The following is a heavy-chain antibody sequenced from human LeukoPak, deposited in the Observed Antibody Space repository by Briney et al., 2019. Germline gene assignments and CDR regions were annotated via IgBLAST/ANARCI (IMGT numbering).Heavy chain of an antibody. CDR1: GDSVSSNSAA. CDR3: ARGSLRPYRGYSSGWSGAFDI. Sequence: PSQTLSLTCAISGDSVSSNSAAWNWIRQSPSRGLEWLGRTYYRSKWYNDYAVSVKSRITINPDTSKNQFSLQLNSVTPEDTAVYYCARGSLRPYRGYSSGWSGAFDIWGQGTMVTVSP. D-gene: IGHD6-19*01. V-gene: IGHV6-1*01. J-gene: IGHJ3*02. CDR2: TYYRSKWYN.